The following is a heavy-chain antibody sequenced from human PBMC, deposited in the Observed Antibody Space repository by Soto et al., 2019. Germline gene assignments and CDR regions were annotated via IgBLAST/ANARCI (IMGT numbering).Heavy chain of an antibody. D-gene: IGHD3-3*01. CDR3: ARSYDFWSGYLI. V-gene: IGHV1-18*01. J-gene: IGHJ3*02. Sequence: ASVKVSCKASGYTFTSYGISWVRQAPGQGLEWMGWISAYNGNTNYAQKLQGRVTMTTDTSTSTAYMEMRSLRSDVTAVYYCARSYDFWSGYLIWGQGTMVTVSS. CDR2: ISAYNGNT. CDR1: GYTFTSYG.